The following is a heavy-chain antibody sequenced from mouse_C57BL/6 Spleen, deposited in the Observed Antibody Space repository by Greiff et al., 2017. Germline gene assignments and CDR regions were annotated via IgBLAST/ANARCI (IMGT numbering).Heavy chain of an antibody. CDR2: IDPSDSET. D-gene: IGHD2-4*01. CDR1: GYTFTSYW. J-gene: IGHJ3*01. Sequence: QVQLQQPGAELVRPGSSVKLSCKASGYTFTSYWMHWVKQRPIQGLEWIGNIDPSDSETHYNQKFKDKATLTVDKSSSTAYMQLSSLTSEDSAVYYCASEDYDGAWFAYWGQVTLVTVSA. CDR3: ASEDYDGAWFAY. V-gene: IGHV1-52*01.